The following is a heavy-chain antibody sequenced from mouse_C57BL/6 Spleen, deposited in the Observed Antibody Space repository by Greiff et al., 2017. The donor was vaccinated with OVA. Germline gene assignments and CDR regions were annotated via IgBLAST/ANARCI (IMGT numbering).Heavy chain of an antibody. V-gene: IGHV5-17*01. D-gene: IGHD1-1*02. CDR2: ISSGSSTI. CDR1: GFTFSDYG. CDR3: ARQGWDWYFDV. J-gene: IGHJ1*03. Sequence: EVMLVESGGGLVKPGGSLKLSCAASGFTFSDYGMHWVRQAPEKGLEWVAYISSGSSTIYYADTVKGRFTISRDNAKNTLFLQMTSLRSEDTAMYYCARQGWDWYFDVWGTGTTVTVSS.